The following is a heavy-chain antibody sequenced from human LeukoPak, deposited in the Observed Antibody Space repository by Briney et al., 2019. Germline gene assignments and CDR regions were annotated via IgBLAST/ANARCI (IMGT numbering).Heavy chain of an antibody. J-gene: IGHJ5*02. CDR3: ARLKWGDWFDP. Sequence: PSETLCLTCAVSGYSISSGYYWGWIRQPPGKGLEWIGSMYHTGTTYYNPSLKSRVTISVDTSKNHFSPGLSSVTAADTAVYYCARLKWGDWFDPWGQGTLVTVSS. D-gene: IGHD1-26*01. CDR2: MYHTGTT. CDR1: GYSISSGYY. V-gene: IGHV4-38-2*01.